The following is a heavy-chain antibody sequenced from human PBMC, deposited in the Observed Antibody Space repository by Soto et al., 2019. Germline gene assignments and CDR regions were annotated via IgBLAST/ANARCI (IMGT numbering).Heavy chain of an antibody. D-gene: IGHD2-2*01. J-gene: IGHJ6*02. CDR1: GFTVSSHY. V-gene: IGHV3-53*02. Sequence: EVQLVETGGGLIQPGGSLRLSCAASGFTVSSHYMSWVRQAPGKGLEWVSVIYSGGSTYYADSVKGRFTISRDNSKNTLYLQMNSLRDEDTAVYYCASRDCSSTSCYYYGMDVWGQGTTVTVSS. CDR3: ASRDCSSTSCYYYGMDV. CDR2: IYSGGST.